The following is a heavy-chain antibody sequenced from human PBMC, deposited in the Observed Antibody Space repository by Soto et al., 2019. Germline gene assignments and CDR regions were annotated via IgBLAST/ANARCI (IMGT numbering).Heavy chain of an antibody. V-gene: IGHV1-2*04. J-gene: IGHJ6*02. CDR3: ARDNSSGWDYYYYGMDV. Sequence: ASVKVSCKASGYTFTGYYMHCVRQAPGQGLEWMGWINPNSGGTNYAQKFQGWVTMTRDTSISTAYMELSRLRSDDTAVYYCARDNSSGWDYYYYGMDVWGQGTTVTVSS. D-gene: IGHD6-19*01. CDR1: GYTFTGYY. CDR2: INPNSGGT.